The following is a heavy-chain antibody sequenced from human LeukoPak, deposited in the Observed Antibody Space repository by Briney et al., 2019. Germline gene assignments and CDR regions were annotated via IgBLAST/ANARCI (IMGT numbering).Heavy chain of an antibody. CDR1: GYTFTRYD. J-gene: IGHJ4*02. CDR3: AREGQHYYDSSGYYSFDY. V-gene: IGHV1-2*02. Sequence: ASVKVSCKASGYTFTRYDMHWVRQAPGQGLEWMGWINPNSGGTNYAQKFQGRVTMTRDTSISTAYMELSRLRSDDTAVYYCAREGQHYYDSSGYYSFDYWGQGTLVTVSS. CDR2: INPNSGGT. D-gene: IGHD3-22*01.